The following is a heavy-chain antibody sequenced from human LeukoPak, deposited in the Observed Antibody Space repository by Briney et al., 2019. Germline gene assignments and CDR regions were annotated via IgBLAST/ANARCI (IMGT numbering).Heavy chain of an antibody. CDR3: ARPKDPDLYSSGWYDFDY. CDR2: ISSSSSYI. D-gene: IGHD6-19*01. V-gene: IGHV3-21*01. CDR1: GFTFSSYS. J-gene: IGHJ4*02. Sequence: GGSLRLSCAASGFTFSSYSMNWVRQAPGKGLEWVSSISSSSSYIYYADSVKGRFTISRDNAKNSLYLQMNSLRAEDTAVYYCARPKDPDLYSSGWYDFDYWGQGTLVTVSS.